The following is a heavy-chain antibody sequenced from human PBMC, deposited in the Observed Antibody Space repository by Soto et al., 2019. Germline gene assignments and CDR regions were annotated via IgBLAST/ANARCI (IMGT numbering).Heavy chain of an antibody. J-gene: IGHJ5*02. CDR3: ARDITGTVNWFDP. Sequence: ASVKVSCKASGYTFTSYGISWVRQAPGQGLEWMGWISAYNGNTNYAQKLQGRVTMTTDTSTSTAYMELRSLRSDDTAVYYCARDITGTVNWFDPWAREPWSPSPQ. V-gene: IGHV1-18*04. CDR2: ISAYNGNT. D-gene: IGHD1-7*01. CDR1: GYTFTSYG.